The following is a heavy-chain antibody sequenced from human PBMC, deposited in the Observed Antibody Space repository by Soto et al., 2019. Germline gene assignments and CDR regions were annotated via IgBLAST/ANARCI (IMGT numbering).Heavy chain of an antibody. V-gene: IGHV4-34*01. Sequence: LSLTCAVYGGSFSGYYWSWIRQPPGKGLEWIGEINHSGSTNYNPSLKSRVTISVDTSKNQFSLKLSSVTAADTAVYYCATRSRNCSGGSCFSGDTDFDYWGQGTLVTVSS. CDR1: GGSFSGYY. D-gene: IGHD2-15*01. CDR3: ATRSRNCSGGSCFSGDTDFDY. J-gene: IGHJ4*02. CDR2: INHSGST.